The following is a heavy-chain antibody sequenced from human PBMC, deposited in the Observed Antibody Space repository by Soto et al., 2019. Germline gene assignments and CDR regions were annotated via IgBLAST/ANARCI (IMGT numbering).Heavy chain of an antibody. D-gene: IGHD3-22*01. J-gene: IGHJ4*02. CDR3: AKVGLSYYYDSSGYPEY. CDR1: GFTFSSYA. V-gene: IGHV3-23*01. Sequence: GGSLRLSCAASGFTFSSYAMSWVRQAPGKGLEWVSAISGSGGSTYYADSVKGRFTISRDNSKNTLYLQMNSLRAEDTAVYYCAKVGLSYYYDSSGYPEYWGQGTRVTVSS. CDR2: ISGSGGST.